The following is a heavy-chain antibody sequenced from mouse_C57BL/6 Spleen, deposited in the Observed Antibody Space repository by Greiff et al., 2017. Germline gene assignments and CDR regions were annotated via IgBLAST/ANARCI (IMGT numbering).Heavy chain of an antibody. CDR3: ARGDYDGYPYYFDY. V-gene: IGHV1-64*01. J-gene: IGHJ2*01. CDR2: IHPNSGST. CDR1: GYTFTSYW. Sequence: QVQLQQPGAELVKPGASVKLSCKASGYTFTSYWMHWVKQRPGQGLAWIGMIHPNSGSTNYNEKFKSKATLTVDKSSSTAYMQLSSLTSEDSAVYYCARGDYDGYPYYFDYWGQGTTLTVSS. D-gene: IGHD2-3*01.